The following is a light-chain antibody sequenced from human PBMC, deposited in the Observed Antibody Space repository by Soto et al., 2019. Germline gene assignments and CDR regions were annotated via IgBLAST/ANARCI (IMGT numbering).Light chain of an antibody. CDR1: SSDVGDYNS. CDR3: AAWDDSLKGWV. Sequence: QSVLTQPRSVSGSPGQSVTVSCIGTSSDVGDYNSVSWYQQHPGKAPKLMIYDVSKRPSGVPDRFSGSKSATSASLAISGLQSEDEADYYCAAWDDSLKGWVFGGGTKLTVL. CDR2: DVS. V-gene: IGLV2-11*01. J-gene: IGLJ3*02.